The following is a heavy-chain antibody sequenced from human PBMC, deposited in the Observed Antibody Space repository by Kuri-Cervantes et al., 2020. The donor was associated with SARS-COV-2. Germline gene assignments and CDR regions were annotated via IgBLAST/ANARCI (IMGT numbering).Heavy chain of an antibody. CDR2: IKCDGSEK. Sequence: GESLKISCAASGFTFSSSWMHWVCQAPEKGLEWVADIKCDGSEKYYVDSVKGRLTISRDNAKNSLYLQVNSLRAEDMTVYYCATGLLWFGEFHYWGQGTLVTVSS. V-gene: IGHV3-52*01. CDR1: GFTFSSSW. CDR3: ATGLLWFGEFHY. D-gene: IGHD3-10*01. J-gene: IGHJ4*02.